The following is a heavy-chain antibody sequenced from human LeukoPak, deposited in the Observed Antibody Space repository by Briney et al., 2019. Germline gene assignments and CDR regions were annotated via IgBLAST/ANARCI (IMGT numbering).Heavy chain of an antibody. CDR3: ARSDTIFGAGYYYYYMDV. J-gene: IGHJ6*03. Sequence: PSETLSLTCTVSGYSVSSGYYWGWIRQPPGKGLEWIGSMYHSGDTYYNPSLKSRVTISVDTSKNQFSLKLSSVTAADTAVYYCARSDTIFGAGYYYYYMDVWGKGTTVTVSS. CDR2: MYHSGDT. V-gene: IGHV4-38-2*02. CDR1: GYSVSSGYY. D-gene: IGHD3-3*01.